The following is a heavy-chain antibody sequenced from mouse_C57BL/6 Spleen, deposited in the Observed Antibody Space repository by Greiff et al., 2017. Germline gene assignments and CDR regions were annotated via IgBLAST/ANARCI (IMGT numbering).Heavy chain of an antibody. CDR1: GYAFSSYW. Sequence: VQLQQPGAELVKPGASVKISCKASGYAFSSYWMNWVKQRPGQGLEWIGQIYPGDGDTNYNGKFKGKATLTADKSSSTAYMQLSSLTSADSAVYFGARKIGSYNRIQYYFDYWGQGTTLTVSS. CDR3: ARKIGSYNRIQYYFDY. J-gene: IGHJ2*01. CDR2: IYPGDGDT. D-gene: IGHD2-14*01. V-gene: IGHV1-80*01.